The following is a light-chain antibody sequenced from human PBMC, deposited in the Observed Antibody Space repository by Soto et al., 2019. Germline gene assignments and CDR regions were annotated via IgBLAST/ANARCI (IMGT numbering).Light chain of an antibody. CDR3: QQYGSSPPYT. Sequence: EIVLTQSPGTPSLSPGGRATLSCRASHSVSSSYLAWYQQKPGQAPRLLIYGASSRATGIPDRFSGSGSGTDFTLTISRLEPEDFAVYYCQQYGSSPPYTFGPGTKVDIK. CDR1: HSVSSSY. J-gene: IGKJ3*01. V-gene: IGKV3-20*01. CDR2: GAS.